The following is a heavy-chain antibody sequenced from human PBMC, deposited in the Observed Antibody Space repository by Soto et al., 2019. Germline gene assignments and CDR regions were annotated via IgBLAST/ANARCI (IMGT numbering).Heavy chain of an antibody. J-gene: IGHJ6*02. Sequence: GGSLRLSCAASGFTVSSNYMSWVRQAPGKGLEWVSVIYSGGSTYYADSVKGRFTISRDNSKSTLYLQMNSLRAEDTAVYYCAREYYDSSGYYRPYYYYGMDVWGQGTTVTVSS. CDR2: IYSGGST. CDR1: GFTVSSNY. D-gene: IGHD3-22*01. CDR3: AREYYDSSGYYRPYYYYGMDV. V-gene: IGHV3-53*01.